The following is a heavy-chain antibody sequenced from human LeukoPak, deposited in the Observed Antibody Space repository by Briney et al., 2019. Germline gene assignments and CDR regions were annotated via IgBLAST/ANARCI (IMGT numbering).Heavy chain of an antibody. CDR3: ARVRRGSYYGSSFDY. CDR1: GGSISSSNW. CDR2: IHHSGST. V-gene: IGHV4-4*02. Sequence: SETLSLTCAVSGGSISSSNWWSWVRQPPGKGLEWIGEIHHSGSTNYNPSLKSRVTISVDTSKNQFSLKLSSVTAADTAVYYCARVRRGSYYGSSFDYWGQGTLVTVSS. J-gene: IGHJ4*02. D-gene: IGHD1-26*01.